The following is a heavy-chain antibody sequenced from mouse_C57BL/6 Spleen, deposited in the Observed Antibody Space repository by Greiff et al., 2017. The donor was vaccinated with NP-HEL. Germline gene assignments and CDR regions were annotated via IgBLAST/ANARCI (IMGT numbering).Heavy chain of an antibody. J-gene: IGHJ2*01. CDR1: GYAFSSYW. Sequence: QVQLQQSGAELVKPGASVKISCKASGYAFSSYWMNWVKQRPGKGLEWIGQIYPGDGDTNYNGKFKGKATLTADKSSSTAYMQLSSLISEDSAVYFCARRYGYDGDFDYWGQGTTLTVSS. CDR3: ARRYGYDGDFDY. CDR2: IYPGDGDT. D-gene: IGHD2-2*01. V-gene: IGHV1-80*01.